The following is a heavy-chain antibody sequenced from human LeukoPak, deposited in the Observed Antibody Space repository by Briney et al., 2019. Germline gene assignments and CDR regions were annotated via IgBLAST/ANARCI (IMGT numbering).Heavy chain of an antibody. D-gene: IGHD3-22*01. Sequence: GASVKVSCKASGYTFTSYGISWVRQAPGQGLEWMGWISAYNGNTNYAQKLQGRVTMTTDTSTSTAYMELRSLRSDDTAVYYCARAYYYDSSGFYEGDLDYWGQGTLVTVSS. V-gene: IGHV1-18*01. CDR3: ARAYYYDSSGFYEGDLDY. CDR1: GYTFTSYG. CDR2: ISAYNGNT. J-gene: IGHJ4*02.